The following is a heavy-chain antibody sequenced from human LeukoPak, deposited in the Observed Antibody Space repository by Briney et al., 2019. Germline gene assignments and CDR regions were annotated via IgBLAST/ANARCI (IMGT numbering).Heavy chain of an antibody. D-gene: IGHD4-23*01. CDR2: ISGGGTDT. V-gene: IGHV3-23*01. J-gene: IGHJ4*02. Sequence: PGGSLRLSCAASGFTFTNYALSWVRQAPGKGLEWVSVISGGGTDTYYADSVKSRFTISRDNSKNMLYLQMNSLRADDTAVYYCARLGWWELPEHSFDCWGQGTLVTVSS. CDR1: GFTFTNYA. CDR3: ARLGWWELPEHSFDC.